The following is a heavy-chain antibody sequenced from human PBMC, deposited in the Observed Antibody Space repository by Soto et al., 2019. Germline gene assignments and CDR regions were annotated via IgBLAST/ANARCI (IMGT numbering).Heavy chain of an antibody. CDR3: ARDYYDSSGYYRWYYGMDF. Sequence: GXSVKVSCNASGYTFTSYGVGWVRQAPGQGLEWMGWISAYNGNTNYAQKLQVRVTMTTDTSTSTAYMELRSLRSDDTAVYYCARDYYDSSGYYRWYYGMDFWGQGTTVTVSS. J-gene: IGHJ6*02. CDR1: GYTFTSYG. V-gene: IGHV1-18*04. D-gene: IGHD3-22*01. CDR2: ISAYNGNT.